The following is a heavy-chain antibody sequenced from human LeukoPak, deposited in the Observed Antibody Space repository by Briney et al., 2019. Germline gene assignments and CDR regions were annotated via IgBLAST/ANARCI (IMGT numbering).Heavy chain of an antibody. V-gene: IGHV3-30-3*01. Sequence: GGSLRLSCAASGFTFSSYAMHWVRQAPGKGLEWVAVISYDGSNKYYADSVKGRFTISRDNSKNTLYLQMNSLRAEDTAVYYCARDLGDSSGYYSGFDYWGREPWSPSPQ. CDR3: ARDLGDSSGYYSGFDY. J-gene: IGHJ4*02. CDR1: GFTFSSYA. CDR2: ISYDGSNK. D-gene: IGHD3-22*01.